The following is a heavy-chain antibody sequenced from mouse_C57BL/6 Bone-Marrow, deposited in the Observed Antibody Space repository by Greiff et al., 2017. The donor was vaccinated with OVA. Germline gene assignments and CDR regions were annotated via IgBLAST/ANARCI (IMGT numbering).Heavy chain of an antibody. J-gene: IGHJ3*01. Sequence: QVQLKESGAELVRPGTSVKMSCKASGYTFTNYWIGWAKQRPGHGLEWIGDIYPGGGYTNYNEKFKGKATLTADKSSSTAYMQFSSLTSEDSAIYYCARSGLGAWFAYWGQGTLVTVSA. CDR2: IYPGGGYT. CDR1: GYTFTNYW. D-gene: IGHD4-1*01. V-gene: IGHV1-63*01. CDR3: ARSGLGAWFAY.